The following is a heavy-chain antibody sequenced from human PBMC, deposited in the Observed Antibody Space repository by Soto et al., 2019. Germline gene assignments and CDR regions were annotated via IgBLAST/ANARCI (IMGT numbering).Heavy chain of an antibody. D-gene: IGHD3-9*01. V-gene: IGHV1-69*06. CDR1: GGTFSSYV. Sequence: QVQLVQSGAEVKKPGSSVKVSCKASGGTFSSYVISWVRQAPGQGLEWMGGIIPIFGTANYAQKFQGRVTITADKSTSTAYMELSSLRSEDTAVYYCARDSISNLAAYYYGMDVWGQGTTVTVSS. CDR2: IIPIFGTA. CDR3: ARDSISNLAAYYYGMDV. J-gene: IGHJ6*02.